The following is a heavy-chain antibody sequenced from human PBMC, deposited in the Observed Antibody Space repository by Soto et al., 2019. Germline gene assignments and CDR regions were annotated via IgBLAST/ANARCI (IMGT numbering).Heavy chain of an antibody. J-gene: IGHJ4*02. D-gene: IGHD3-22*01. V-gene: IGHV3-30*18. Sequence: GGSLRLSCAASGFTFSSYGMHWVRQAPGKGLEWVAVISYDGSNKYYADSVKGRFTISRDNSKNTLYLQMNSLRAEDTAVYYCAKEEDYYDSSGYYPVDYWGQGP. CDR3: AKEEDYYDSSGYYPVDY. CDR1: GFTFSSYG. CDR2: ISYDGSNK.